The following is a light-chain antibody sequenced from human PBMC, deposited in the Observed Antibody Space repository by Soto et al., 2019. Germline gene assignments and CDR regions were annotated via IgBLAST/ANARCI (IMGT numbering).Light chain of an antibody. CDR2: GAS. J-gene: IGKJ5*01. Sequence: EIVMTQSPATLSVSPGERATLSGRASQSVSSNLAWYQQKPGQAPRLLIYGASIRATGIPARFSGSGSWTEFTLTISSLQSEDFAVYYCQQYNTWPPITVGQGTRLEIK. CDR3: QQYNTWPPIT. CDR1: QSVSSN. V-gene: IGKV3-15*01.